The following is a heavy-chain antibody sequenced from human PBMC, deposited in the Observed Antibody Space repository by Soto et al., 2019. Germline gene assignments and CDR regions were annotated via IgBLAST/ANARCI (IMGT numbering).Heavy chain of an antibody. CDR2: IDPSDSYT. D-gene: IGHD6-6*01. V-gene: IGHV5-10-1*01. Sequence: LGESLKISCKGSGYSFTSYWISWVRQMPGKGLEWMGRIDPSDSYTNYSPSFQGHVTISADKSTSTAYLQWSSLKASDTAMYYCARAKWQLVPYYYYGMDVWGQGTTVTVSS. CDR1: GYSFTSYW. J-gene: IGHJ6*02. CDR3: ARAKWQLVPYYYYGMDV.